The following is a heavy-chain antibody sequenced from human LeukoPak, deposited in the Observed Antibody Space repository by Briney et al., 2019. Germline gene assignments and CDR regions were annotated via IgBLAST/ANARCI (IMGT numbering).Heavy chain of an antibody. V-gene: IGHV1-69*13. D-gene: IGHD1-26*01. Sequence: SVKVSCKASGGTFSSYAISWVRQAPGQGLEWMGGIIPIFGTANYAQKFQGRVTITADESTSTAYMELSSLRSEDTAVYYRARERSGSYYTGSDYWGQGTLVTVSS. J-gene: IGHJ4*02. CDR1: GGTFSSYA. CDR3: ARERSGSYYTGSDY. CDR2: IIPIFGTA.